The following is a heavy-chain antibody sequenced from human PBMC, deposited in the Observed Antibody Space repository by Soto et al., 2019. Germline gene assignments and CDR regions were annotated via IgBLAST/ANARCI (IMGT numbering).Heavy chain of an antibody. CDR1: GFSLTSPGMC. CDR2: IERDDDDK. V-gene: IGHV2-70*13. Sequence: SGPTLVNPTETLTVTCTFSGFSLTSPGMCVSWIRQSPGKALEWLALIERDDDDKYYSTSLKTRLTISKDTRKNQVVLTMANMDPADTAAYYCARSIRGPRRFNGMDVWGQGTTVTVSS. D-gene: IGHD1-20*01. CDR3: ARSIRGPRRFNGMDV. J-gene: IGHJ6*02.